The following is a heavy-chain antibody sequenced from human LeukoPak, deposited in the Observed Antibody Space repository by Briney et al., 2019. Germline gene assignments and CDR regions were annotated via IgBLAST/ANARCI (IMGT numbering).Heavy chain of an antibody. CDR3: ARGDGYYGDYFDY. CDR1: GGTFSSYA. CDR2: IIPILGIA. V-gene: IGHV1-69*04. D-gene: IGHD4-17*01. Sequence: SVKVSCKASGGTFSSYAISWVRQAPGQGLEWMGRIIPILGIANYAQKFQGRVTITADKSTSTAYMELSSLRSEDTAVYYCARGDGYYGDYFDYWGQGTLVTVSS. J-gene: IGHJ4*02.